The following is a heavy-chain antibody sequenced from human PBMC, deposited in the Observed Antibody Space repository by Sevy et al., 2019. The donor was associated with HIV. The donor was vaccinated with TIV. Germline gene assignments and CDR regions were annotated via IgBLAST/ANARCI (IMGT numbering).Heavy chain of an antibody. CDR3: AKSPYFDFWSGHYTRRANFDY. Sequence: GGSLRLSCAASGFTFSSYAMSWVRQAPGKGLEWVSSISGGGGSTYYADSVKGRFTISRDKSKNTLYLQMNSLRAGDTAVYYCAKSPYFDFWSGHYTRRANFDYWGQGTLVTVSS. V-gene: IGHV3-23*01. J-gene: IGHJ4*02. D-gene: IGHD3-3*01. CDR1: GFTFSSYA. CDR2: ISGGGGST.